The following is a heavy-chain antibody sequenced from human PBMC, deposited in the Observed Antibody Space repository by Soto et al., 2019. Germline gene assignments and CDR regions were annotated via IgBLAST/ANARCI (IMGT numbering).Heavy chain of an antibody. Sequence: SVKVSCTASGGSFSSYAISRVRQAPGQGLEWMGGIIPIFGTANYAQKFQCRVTITADESTSTAYMELSSLRSEDTAVYYCARDKRGGIAEAGKRSSYYGMGVWGQGTTVTVSS. D-gene: IGHD6-13*01. V-gene: IGHV1-69*01. CDR3: ARDKRGGIAEAGKRSSYYGMGV. CDR2: IIPIFGTA. CDR1: GGSFSSYA. J-gene: IGHJ6*02.